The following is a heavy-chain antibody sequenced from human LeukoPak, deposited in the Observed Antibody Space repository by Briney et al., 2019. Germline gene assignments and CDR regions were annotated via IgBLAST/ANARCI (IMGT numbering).Heavy chain of an antibody. V-gene: IGHV1-18*01. CDR1: AYTFTSYG. D-gene: IGHD6-25*01. CDR3: ARDYPTAAVRIDY. J-gene: IGHJ4*02. Sequence: GASVKVSRKASAYTFTSYGISWVRQAPGQGLEWLGWISAYNGNTNYAQKLQGRVTLTTDTSTSTAYMEVRSLRSDDTAVYYCARDYPTAAVRIDYWGQGTLVTVSS. CDR2: ISAYNGNT.